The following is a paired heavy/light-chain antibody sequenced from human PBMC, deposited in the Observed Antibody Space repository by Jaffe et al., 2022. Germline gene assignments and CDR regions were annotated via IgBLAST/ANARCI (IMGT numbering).Heavy chain of an antibody. D-gene: IGHD3-16*01. CDR2: ISSSGSTI. V-gene: IGHV3-48*03. J-gene: IGHJ3*02. CDR3: ASQRLETSFGGHVRAFDI. Sequence: EVQLVESGGGLVQPGGSLRLSCAASGFTFSSYEMNWVRQAPGKGLEWVSYISSSGSTIYYADSVKGRFTISRDNAKNSLYLQMNSLRAEDTAVYYCASQRLETSFGGHVRAFDIWGQGTMVTVSS. CDR1: GFTFSSYE.
Light chain of an antibody. Sequence: SYVLTQPPSVSVAPGQTARITCGGNNIGSKSVHWYQQKPGQAPVLVVYDDSDRPSGIPERFSGSNSGNTATLTISRVEAGDEADYYCQVWDSSSDHSYWVFGGGTKLTVL. V-gene: IGLV3-21*02. CDR3: QVWDSSSDHSYWV. J-gene: IGLJ3*02. CDR2: DDS. CDR1: NIGSKS.